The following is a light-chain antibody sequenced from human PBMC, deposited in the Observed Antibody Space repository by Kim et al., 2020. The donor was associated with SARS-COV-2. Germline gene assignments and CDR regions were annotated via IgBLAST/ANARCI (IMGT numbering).Light chain of an antibody. Sequence: SASVGDSVTITCRASQSISSWVAWYQHKPGKAPKLLVYEASRLEYGVPSRFSGSGSGTEFTLTISSLQPDDFATYYCQQYNTWWTFGQGTKVDIK. CDR1: QSISSW. CDR3: QQYNTWWT. J-gene: IGKJ1*01. V-gene: IGKV1-5*03. CDR2: EAS.